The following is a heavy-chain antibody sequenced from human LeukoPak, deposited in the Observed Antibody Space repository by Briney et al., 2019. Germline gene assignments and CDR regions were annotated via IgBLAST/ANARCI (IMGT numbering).Heavy chain of an antibody. CDR1: GYTFTGYY. J-gene: IGHJ4*02. CDR3: ARGYDCSSTSCYADFDY. CDR2: INPNSGGT. V-gene: IGHV1-2*04. D-gene: IGHD2-2*01. Sequence: ASAKVSCKASGYTFTGYYMHWVRQAPGQGLEWMGWINPNSGGTNYAQKFQGWVTMTRDTSISTAYMELSSLRSDDTAVYYCARGYDCSSTSCYADFDYWGQGTLVTVSS.